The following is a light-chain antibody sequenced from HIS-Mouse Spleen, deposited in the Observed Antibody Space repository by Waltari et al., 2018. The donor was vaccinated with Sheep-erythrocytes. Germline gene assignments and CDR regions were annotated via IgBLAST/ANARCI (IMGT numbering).Light chain of an antibody. CDR2: DVS. V-gene: IGLV2-11*01. J-gene: IGLJ1*01. CDR3: CSYAGSYNHV. CDR1: SSDLGVYNY. Sequence: QSALTQPRSVSGSPGQSVTIPCTGTSSDLGVYNYVSWYQQHPGKAPKRMIYDVSKRPSGVPDRFSGSKSGNTASLTISGLQAEDEADYYCCSYAGSYNHVFATGTKVTVL.